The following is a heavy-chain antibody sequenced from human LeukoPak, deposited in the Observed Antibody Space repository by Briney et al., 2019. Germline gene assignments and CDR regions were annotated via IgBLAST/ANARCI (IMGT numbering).Heavy chain of an antibody. CDR3: ARVRCSSASCYATEAFDI. CDR1: GGPISSYY. Sequence: PSETLSVTCTVSGGPISSYYRSWIRQPPGKGLEWIGYIYYSGSTNYNPSLKSRVTISVGTSKNQFSLKLSSVTAADTAVYYCARVRCSSASCYATEAFDIWGLATMVAHSS. D-gene: IGHD2-2*01. CDR2: IYYSGST. V-gene: IGHV4-59*01. J-gene: IGHJ3*02.